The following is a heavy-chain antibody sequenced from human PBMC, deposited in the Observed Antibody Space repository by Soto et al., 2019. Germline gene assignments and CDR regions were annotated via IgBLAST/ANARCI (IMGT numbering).Heavy chain of an antibody. CDR1: GFSLTTSGMR. D-gene: IGHD1-1*01. Sequence: SGPTLVNPTQTLTLTCTFSGFSLTTSGMRVSWIRQPPGKALEWLAHIDWDDDKFYSPSLKTRLTISMDTSKNQVVLTMTNMDPKDTATYYCAHRDSTGTTTYFDSWGQGIPVTVSS. J-gene: IGHJ4*02. CDR2: IDWDDDK. V-gene: IGHV2-70*12. CDR3: AHRDSTGTTTYFDS.